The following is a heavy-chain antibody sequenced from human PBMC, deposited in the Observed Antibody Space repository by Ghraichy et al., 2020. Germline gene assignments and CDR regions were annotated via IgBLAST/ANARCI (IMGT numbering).Heavy chain of an antibody. CDR2: INHSGST. CDR3: ARGRGGYYDSSGYWRYYYYMDV. V-gene: IGHV4-34*01. Sequence: SETLSLTCAVYGGSFSGYYWSWIRQPPGKGLEWIGEINHSGSTNYNPSLKSRVTISVDTSKNQFSLKLSSVTAADTAVYYCARGRGGYYDSSGYWRYYYYMDVWGKGTTVTVSS. CDR1: GGSFSGYY. D-gene: IGHD3-22*01. J-gene: IGHJ6*03.